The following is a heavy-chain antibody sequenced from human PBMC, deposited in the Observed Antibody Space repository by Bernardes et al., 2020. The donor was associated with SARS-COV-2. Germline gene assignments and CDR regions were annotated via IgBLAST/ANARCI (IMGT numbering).Heavy chain of an antibody. J-gene: IGHJ5*02. V-gene: IGHV3-7*01. D-gene: IGHD3-10*01. Sequence: GWSLRLSCAASGFNFSSYAMNWVRQAPGKGLEWVASIKRGGSEKYYVDSVKGRFTVSRDTARNSLYMQMNSLRAEDTAVYYCARDMATTGSWFDPWGQGTLVTVSS. CDR3: ARDMATTGSWFDP. CDR1: GFNFSSYA. CDR2: IKRGGSEK.